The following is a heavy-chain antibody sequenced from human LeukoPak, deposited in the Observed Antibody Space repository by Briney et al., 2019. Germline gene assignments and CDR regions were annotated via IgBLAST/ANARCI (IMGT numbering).Heavy chain of an antibody. J-gene: IGHJ6*02. V-gene: IGHV3-7*01. CDR1: GFTFSSYW. D-gene: IGHD3-10*01. CDR3: ARENYYGSGSTPYYYYGMDV. CDR2: IKQDGSEK. Sequence: GGSLRLSCAASGFTFSSYWMSWVRQAPGKGLEWVANIKQDGSEKYYVDSVKGRFTISRDNAKNSLYLQMNSLRAEDTAVYYCARENYYGSGSTPYYYYGMDVWGQGTTVTVSS.